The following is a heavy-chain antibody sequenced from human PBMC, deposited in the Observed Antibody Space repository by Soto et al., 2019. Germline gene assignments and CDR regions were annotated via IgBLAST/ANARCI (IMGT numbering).Heavy chain of an antibody. D-gene: IGHD3-22*01. CDR1: GASFSSFY. Sequence: PSETLSLTCTVSGASFSSFYWSWIRQPPGKGLEWIGYVYYSGTTNYNPSLKSRVSISVDTSKNQFSLKLTSVTAADTAVYYCATYDSGGKFDFWGQGTLVTVSS. J-gene: IGHJ4*02. CDR3: ATYDSGGKFDF. V-gene: IGHV4-59*01. CDR2: VYYSGTT.